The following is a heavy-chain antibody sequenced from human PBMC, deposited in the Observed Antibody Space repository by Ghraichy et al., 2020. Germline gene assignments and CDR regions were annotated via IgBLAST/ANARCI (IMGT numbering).Heavy chain of an antibody. CDR2: LNPDTGGT. Sequence: ASVKVSCKASGYTFTGHYIHWVRQAPGQGLEWMGWLNPDTGGTMFAQKFQGWVTMTRDTSINTAYIEMRRLMSDDTAIYYCARSLATVSSYFYYSMDVSGQGTTVTVSS. J-gene: IGHJ6*02. D-gene: IGHD4-11*01. CDR1: GYTFTGHY. CDR3: ARSLATVSSYFYYSMDV. V-gene: IGHV1-2*04.